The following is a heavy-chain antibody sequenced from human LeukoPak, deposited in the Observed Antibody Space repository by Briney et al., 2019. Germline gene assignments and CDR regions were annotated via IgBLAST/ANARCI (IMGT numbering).Heavy chain of an antibody. CDR1: GGSISSSSYY. CDR3: AREGRYGDYPSYYYYYYMDV. V-gene: IGHV4-39*07. Sequence: SETLSLTCTVSGGSISSSSYYWGWIRQPPGKGLEWIGSIYYSGSTYYNPSLKSRVTISVDTSKNQFSLKLSSVTAADTAVYYCAREGRYGDYPSYYYYYYMDVWGKGTTVTISS. J-gene: IGHJ6*03. D-gene: IGHD4-17*01. CDR2: IYYSGST.